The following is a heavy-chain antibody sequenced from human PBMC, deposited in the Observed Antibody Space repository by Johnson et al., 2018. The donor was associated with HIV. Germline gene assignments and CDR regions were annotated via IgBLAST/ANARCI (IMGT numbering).Heavy chain of an antibody. CDR3: AKDRDRDDAFDI. CDR1: GFSVSSYY. CDR2: LFSGGRT. Sequence: VQLMESGGGLVQPGGSLRLSCAASGFSVSSYYMSWVRQAPGQGLEWVSVLFSGGRTYYADSVKDRFTSSRDNSKNTVYLQMNSMRADDTAIYYCAKDRDRDDAFDIWGQGTMVTVSS. V-gene: IGHV3-66*01. J-gene: IGHJ3*02.